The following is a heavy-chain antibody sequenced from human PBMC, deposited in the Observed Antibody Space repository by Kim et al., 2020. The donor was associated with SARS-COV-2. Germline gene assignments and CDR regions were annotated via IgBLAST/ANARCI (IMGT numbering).Heavy chain of an antibody. CDR1: GGSFSGYY. D-gene: IGHD3-10*01. CDR2: INHSGST. Sequence: SETLSLTCAVYGGSFSGYYWSWIRQPPGKGLEWIGEINHSGSTNYNPSLKSRVTISVDTSKNQFSLKLSSVTAADTAVYYCARVTMVRGPQDYWGQGTLV. V-gene: IGHV4-34*01. J-gene: IGHJ4*02. CDR3: ARVTMVRGPQDY.